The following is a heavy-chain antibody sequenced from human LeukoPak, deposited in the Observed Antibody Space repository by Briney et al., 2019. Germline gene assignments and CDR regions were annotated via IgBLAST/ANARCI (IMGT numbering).Heavy chain of an antibody. CDR2: IYYSGST. CDR3: ARTLYSRGFYTVDY. J-gene: IGHJ4*02. Sequence: SETLSLTCIVSGGPISNSYWSWIRQPPGKGLQWIGYIYYSGSTNYNPSLKSRVTISGDTSKNQFSLKLSSVTAADTAVYYCARTLYSRGFYTVDYWGQGTLVTVSS. D-gene: IGHD3-3*01. V-gene: IGHV4-59*08. CDR1: GGPISNSY.